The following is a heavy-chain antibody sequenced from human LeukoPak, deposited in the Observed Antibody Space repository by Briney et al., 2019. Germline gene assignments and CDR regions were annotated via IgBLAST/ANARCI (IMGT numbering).Heavy chain of an antibody. CDR3: ARSPSYVYDLSYGMDV. CDR1: GGSFSGYY. D-gene: IGHD3-3*01. J-gene: IGHJ6*02. V-gene: IGHV4-34*01. CDR2: ISHSGNT. Sequence: SETLSLTCAGYGGSFSGYYWSWIRQPPGKGLEWIGEISHSGNTNYNPSLKSRVAISVDTSIHQFSLKLSSVTAADTGVYYCARSPSYVYDLSYGMDVWGQGTRSPSL.